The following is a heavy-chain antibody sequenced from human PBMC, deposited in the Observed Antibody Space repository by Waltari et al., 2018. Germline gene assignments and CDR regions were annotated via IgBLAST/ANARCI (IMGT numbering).Heavy chain of an antibody. V-gene: IGHV1-18*01. CDR1: GYTFSRYG. CDR3: ARVVGDYSTSFYYFYYGMDV. J-gene: IGHJ6*02. D-gene: IGHD4-4*01. CDR2: ISPYNGNS. Sequence: QAQLVQSGPEVKKPGASVKVSCKASGYTFSRYGVNWVRQAPGQGLEWMGWISPYNGNSNDTQRLQGRITMTTDKSTTTAYLELRSLRSDDTAVYYCARVVGDYSTSFYYFYYGMDVWGQGTTVIVSS.